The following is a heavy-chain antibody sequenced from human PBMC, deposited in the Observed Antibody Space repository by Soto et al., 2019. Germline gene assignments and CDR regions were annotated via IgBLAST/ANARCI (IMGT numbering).Heavy chain of an antibody. D-gene: IGHD2-15*01. CDR3: YIVVVVAAADY. V-gene: IGHV5-10-1*01. Sequence: PGESLKISCKRSGYSFTSYWISWVRQMPGKGLEWMGRIDPSDSYTNYSPSFQGHVTISADKSISTAYLQWRSLKASDTAMHYCYIVVVVAAADYWGQGTLVTVSS. CDR2: IDPSDSYT. J-gene: IGHJ4*02. CDR1: GYSFTSYW.